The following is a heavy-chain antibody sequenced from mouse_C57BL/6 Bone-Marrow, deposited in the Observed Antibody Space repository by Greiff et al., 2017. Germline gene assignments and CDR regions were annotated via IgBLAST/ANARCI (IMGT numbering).Heavy chain of an antibody. Sequence: EVQLQQSGAELVRPGASVKLSCTASGFNIKDDYMHWVKQRPEQGLEWIGWIDPENGDTEYASKLQGKATITADTSTNTAYLQLSSLTSEDTAVYYCTTFPLITSVVATDYFDYWGQGTTLTVSS. CDR3: TTFPLITSVVATDYFDY. V-gene: IGHV14-4*01. D-gene: IGHD1-1*01. CDR1: GFNIKDDY. CDR2: IDPENGDT. J-gene: IGHJ2*01.